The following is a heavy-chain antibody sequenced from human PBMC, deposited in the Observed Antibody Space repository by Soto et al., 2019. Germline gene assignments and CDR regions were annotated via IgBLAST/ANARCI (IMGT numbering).Heavy chain of an antibody. Sequence: ASVKVSCKASGYTFTSYGISWVRQAPGQGLEWMGWISAYNGNTNYAQKLQSRVTMTTDTSTSTAYMELRSLRSDDTAVYYCARRAAPIDYYYYYGMDVWGQGTTVTVSS. D-gene: IGHD2-15*01. CDR2: ISAYNGNT. CDR1: GYTFTSYG. CDR3: ARRAAPIDYYYYYGMDV. J-gene: IGHJ6*02. V-gene: IGHV1-18*01.